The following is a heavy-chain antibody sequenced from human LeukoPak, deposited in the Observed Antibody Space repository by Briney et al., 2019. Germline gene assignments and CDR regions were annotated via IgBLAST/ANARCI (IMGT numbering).Heavy chain of an antibody. D-gene: IGHD3-9*01. CDR3: AKVGGITIYSFGPDY. CDR2: ISGSGGST. V-gene: IGHV3-23*01. CDR1: GFTFNIYA. Sequence: GGSLRLSCAASGFTFNIYAMSWVRQAPGKGLEWVSGISGSGGSTYYADSVKGRFTISRDNSKNTLYLQMNSLRAEDTAVYYCAKVGGITIYSFGPDYWGQGTLVTVSS. J-gene: IGHJ4*02.